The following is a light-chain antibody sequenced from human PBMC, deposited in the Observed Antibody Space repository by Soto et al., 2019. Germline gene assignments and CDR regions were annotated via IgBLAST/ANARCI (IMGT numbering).Light chain of an antibody. CDR1: QHISDY. CDR3: QQSYSAPQT. V-gene: IGKV1-39*01. J-gene: IGKJ1*01. Sequence: IQMTQSTSTLSASVGDRVTITCRASQHISDYINWYQQKPGKAPKLLIYAQSNLQSGVPSRFTGSRSGTAFSLTITSLQVEDFATYYCQQSYSAPQTFGQGTKVDI. CDR2: AQS.